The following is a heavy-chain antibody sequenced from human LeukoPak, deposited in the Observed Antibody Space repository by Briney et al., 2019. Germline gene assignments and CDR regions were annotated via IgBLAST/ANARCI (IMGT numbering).Heavy chain of an antibody. CDR1: GGSISSYY. J-gene: IGHJ3*02. Sequence: SETLSLTCTVSGGSISSYYWSWIRQPAGKGLEWIGYIYYSGSTYYNPSLKSRVTISVDTSKNQFSLKLSSVTAADTAVYYCARALVVVAATAFDIWGQGTMVTVSS. V-gene: IGHV4-59*06. CDR3: ARALVVVAATAFDI. D-gene: IGHD2-15*01. CDR2: IYYSGST.